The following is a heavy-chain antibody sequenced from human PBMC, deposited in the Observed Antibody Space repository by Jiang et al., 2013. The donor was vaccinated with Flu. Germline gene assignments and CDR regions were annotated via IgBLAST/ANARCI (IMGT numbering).Heavy chain of an antibody. D-gene: IGHD2-21*01. CDR1: GFTFSNYW. CDR3: ARMREPPISSRTTLWAVPTTNFLHWYFDL. CDR2: IKEDGGEK. V-gene: IGHV3-7*03. J-gene: IGHJ2*01. Sequence: QLLESGGGLVQPGGSLGLSCVASGFTFSNYWMNWVRQTPGKGLEWVTNIKEDGGEKYYVDSAKGRFTLSRDNAKNSLYLQMNSLRAEDTAVYYCARMREPPISSRTTLWAVPTTNFLHWYFDLWGRGTLVTVSS.